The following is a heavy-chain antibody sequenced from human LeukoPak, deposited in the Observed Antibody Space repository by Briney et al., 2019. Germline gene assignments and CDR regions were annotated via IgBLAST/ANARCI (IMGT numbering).Heavy chain of an antibody. D-gene: IGHD6-6*01. V-gene: IGHV1-69*02. CDR3: ARTSGYSSSPTYYYGMDV. CDR1: GGTFSSYT. CDR2: IIPILGIA. Sequence: ASVKVSCKASGGTFSSYTISWVRQAPGQGLEWMGRIIPILGIANYAQKFQGRVTITADKSTSTAYMELSSLRSEDTAVYYCARTSGYSSSPTYYYGMDVWGQGTTVTVSS. J-gene: IGHJ6*02.